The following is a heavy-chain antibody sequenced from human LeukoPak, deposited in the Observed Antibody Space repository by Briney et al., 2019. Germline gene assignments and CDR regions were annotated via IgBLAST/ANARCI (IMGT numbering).Heavy chain of an antibody. Sequence: GGSLRLSCAASGFTFSSYWMSWVRQAPGKGLEWVANIKQDGSEKYYVDSVKGRFTISRDNAKNSLYLQMNSLRAEDTAVYYCARVGTHSSWYPGAYWGQGTLVTVSS. J-gene: IGHJ4*02. CDR2: IKQDGSEK. V-gene: IGHV3-7*01. CDR3: ARVGTHSSWYPGAY. CDR1: GFTFSSYW. D-gene: IGHD6-13*01.